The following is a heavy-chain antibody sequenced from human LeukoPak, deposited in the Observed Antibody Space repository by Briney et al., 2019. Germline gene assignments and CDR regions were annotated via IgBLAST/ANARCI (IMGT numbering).Heavy chain of an antibody. D-gene: IGHD6-13*01. CDR2: IYHSGST. J-gene: IGHJ4*02. CDR1: GGSISSYY. CDR3: ASFGYSSSWGYFDY. Sequence: SETLSLTCTVSGGSISSYYWSWVRQPPGKGLEWIGEIYHSGSTNYNPSPKSRVTISVDKSKNQFSLKLSSVTAADTAVYYCASFGYSSSWGYFDYWGQGTLVTVSS. V-gene: IGHV4-59*12.